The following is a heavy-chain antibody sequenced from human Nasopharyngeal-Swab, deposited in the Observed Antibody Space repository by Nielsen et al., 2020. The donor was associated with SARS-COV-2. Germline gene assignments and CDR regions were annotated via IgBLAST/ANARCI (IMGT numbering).Heavy chain of an antibody. CDR2: IRSKAYGGTT. CDR1: GFTFGDYA. CDR3: TRVWGSYYFDY. J-gene: IGHJ4*02. Sequence: SCTASGFTFGDYAMSWVRQAPGKGLEWVGFIRSKAYGGTTEYAASVKGRFTISRDDSKSIAYLQMNSLKTEDTAVYYCTRVWGSYYFDYWGQGTLVTVSS. V-gene: IGHV3-49*04. D-gene: IGHD3-16*01.